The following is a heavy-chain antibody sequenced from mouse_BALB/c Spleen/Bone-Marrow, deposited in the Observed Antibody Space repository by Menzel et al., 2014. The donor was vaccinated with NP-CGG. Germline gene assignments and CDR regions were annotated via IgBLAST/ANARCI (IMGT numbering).Heavy chain of an antibody. CDR3: ARRYGSLWYFDV. D-gene: IGHD1-1*01. CDR1: GYTFTDYW. J-gene: IGHJ1*01. Sequence: QVQLQQSGAELAKPGASVKMSCKASGYTFTDYWIHWVKQRPGQGLEWIGYINPSSGYTEYNQKFKDKATLTADKSSSTAYMQLNVLTSEDFAVYYCARRYGSLWYFDVWGAGTTVTVSS. V-gene: IGHV1-7*01. CDR2: INPSSGYT.